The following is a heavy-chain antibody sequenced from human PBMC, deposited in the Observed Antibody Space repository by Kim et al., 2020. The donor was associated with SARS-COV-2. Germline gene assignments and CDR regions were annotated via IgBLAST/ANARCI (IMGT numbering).Heavy chain of an antibody. CDR3: ARDAEAGWYQVHDNTYYYYGMDV. Sequence: GGSLRLSCAASGFTFSSYSMNWVRQAPGKGLEWVSYISSSSSTIYYADSVKGRFTISRDNAKNSLYLQMNSLGDEDTAVYYCARDAEAGWYQVHDNTYYYYGMDVWGQGTTVTVSS. CDR1: GFTFSSYS. CDR2: ISSSSSTI. V-gene: IGHV3-48*02. D-gene: IGHD6-19*01. J-gene: IGHJ6*02.